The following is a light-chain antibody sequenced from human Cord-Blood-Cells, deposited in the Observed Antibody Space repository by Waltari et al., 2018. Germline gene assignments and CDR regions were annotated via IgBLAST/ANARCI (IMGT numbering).Light chain of an antibody. V-gene: IGLV2-14*01. J-gene: IGLJ1*01. CDR1: SSDVGGHTY. CDR2: EVS. Sequence: QSALPQPASVSGSPDQSITISCTGTSSDVGGHTYVSWYQQHPGKAPNLMIYEVSNRPSGVSNRFSGSKSGNTASLTISGLQAEDEADYYCSSYTSSSTRVFGTGTKVTVL. CDR3: SSYTSSSTRV.